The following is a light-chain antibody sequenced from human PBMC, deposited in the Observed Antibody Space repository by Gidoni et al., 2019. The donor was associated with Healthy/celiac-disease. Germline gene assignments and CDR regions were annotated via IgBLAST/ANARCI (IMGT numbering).Light chain of an antibody. CDR2: GAS. V-gene: IGKV3-15*01. Sequence: EVVMTQSPATLSVSPGERATLSCRASQSVSSNLAWYQQKPGQAPRLLIYGASTRATGSPARFSGSGSGTEFTLTISSLQSEDFAVYYCQEYNNWPPYPFGQGTKLEIK. J-gene: IGKJ2*01. CDR1: QSVSSN. CDR3: QEYNNWPPYP.